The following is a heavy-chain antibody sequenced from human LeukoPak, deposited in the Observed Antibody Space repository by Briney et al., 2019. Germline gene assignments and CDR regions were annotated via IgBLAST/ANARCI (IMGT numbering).Heavy chain of an antibody. J-gene: IGHJ6*02. CDR1: GFTFSYYA. CDR2: ISSNGGSP. Sequence: GGSLRLSCAASGFTFSYYAMYWVRQAPGKGLEYVSAISSNGGSPHYAHSVKGRFTISRDNSNHTLYLQMGSLRREHIAVYYCARDWRMDVWGQGTTVTVPS. V-gene: IGHV3-64*01. CDR3: ARDWRMDV.